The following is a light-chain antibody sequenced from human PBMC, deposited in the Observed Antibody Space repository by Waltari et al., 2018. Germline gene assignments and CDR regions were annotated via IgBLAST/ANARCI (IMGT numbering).Light chain of an antibody. CDR1: QSLLQSNGYNY. Sequence: IVMTQSQLSLPATPGEPASISCRSSQSLLQSNGYNYLDWYLQKPGQSPQLLIYLGYNRASGVPDRFSGSGSGTDFTLKISRVEAEDVGVYYCMQTLQTPYTFGQGTKLEIK. CDR3: MQTLQTPYT. J-gene: IGKJ2*01. CDR2: LGY. V-gene: IGKV2-28*01.